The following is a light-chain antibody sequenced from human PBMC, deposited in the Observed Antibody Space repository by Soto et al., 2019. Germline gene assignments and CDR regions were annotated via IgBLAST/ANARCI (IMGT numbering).Light chain of an antibody. CDR2: IAS. CDR3: QQVNNYPIT. V-gene: IGKV1-5*01. CDR1: QSISSW. Sequence: DIQMTQSPSTLSASVGDRVTITCLASQSISSWLAWYQQKPGRAPKLLMYIASTLQTGVPSRFTGSQSGTEFTLTITSLQPEDFATYYCQQVNNYPITFGQGTRLEIK. J-gene: IGKJ5*01.